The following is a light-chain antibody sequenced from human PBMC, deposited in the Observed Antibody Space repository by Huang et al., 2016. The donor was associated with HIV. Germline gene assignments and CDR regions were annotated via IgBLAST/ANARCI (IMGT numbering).Light chain of an antibody. CDR1: QDITKS. Sequence: DIQMTQSPSSLSASVGDRVTITCRASQDITKSFAWYQQKPGKAPNRLLYAASSRESGVPSRFRRSGSETIYTLTIDSLQPEDSAVYFCQQYFNPLPFTFGQGTRLDIK. V-gene: IGKV1-NL1*01. CDR3: QQYFNPLPFT. CDR2: AAS. J-gene: IGKJ5*01.